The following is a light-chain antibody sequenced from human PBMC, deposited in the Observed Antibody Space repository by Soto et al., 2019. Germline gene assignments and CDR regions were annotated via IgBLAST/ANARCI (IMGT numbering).Light chain of an antibody. CDR2: EVS. CDR3: SSYISVSSPVV. Sequence: QSALTQPASLSGSPGQSITISCTGTSSDVGGYNYVSWYQQHPGKAPKLIIYEVSNRSSGVSYRFSGSKSGNTASLTISGLQAEDEADYYCSSYISVSSPVVFGGGTKLTVL. V-gene: IGLV2-14*01. J-gene: IGLJ2*01. CDR1: SSDVGGYNY.